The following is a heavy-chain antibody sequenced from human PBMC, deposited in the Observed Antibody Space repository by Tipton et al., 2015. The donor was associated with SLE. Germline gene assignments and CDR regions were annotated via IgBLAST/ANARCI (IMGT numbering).Heavy chain of an antibody. CDR2: INPNSGGT. Sequence: QLVQSGAEVRKPGASVKVSCKASGYTFTNFGISWVRQAPGQGLEWMGWINPNSGGTDYAQKFQGRVTMTSDTSISTAYMELSRLTSDDTAVYYCARDQAQYQLLAYFDYWGQGTLVTVSS. CDR1: GYTFTNFG. V-gene: IGHV1-2*02. J-gene: IGHJ4*02. D-gene: IGHD2-2*01. CDR3: ARDQAQYQLLAYFDY.